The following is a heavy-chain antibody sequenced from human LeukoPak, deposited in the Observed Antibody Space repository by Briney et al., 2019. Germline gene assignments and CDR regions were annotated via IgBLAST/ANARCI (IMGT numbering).Heavy chain of an antibody. CDR3: ARESIVVPAAISYLYYYGMDV. V-gene: IGHV1-18*01. Sequence: ASVKVSFKASGYTFTSYGISWVRQAPGQGLEWMGWISAYNGNTNYAQKLQGRVTMTTDTSTSTAYMELRSLRSDDTAVYYCARESIVVPAAISYLYYYGMDVWGQGTTVTVSS. CDR2: ISAYNGNT. D-gene: IGHD2-2*02. J-gene: IGHJ6*02. CDR1: GYTFTSYG.